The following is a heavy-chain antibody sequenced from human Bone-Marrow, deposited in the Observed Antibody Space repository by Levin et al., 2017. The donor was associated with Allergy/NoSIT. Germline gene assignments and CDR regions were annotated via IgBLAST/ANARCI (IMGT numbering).Heavy chain of an antibody. J-gene: IGHJ4*01. CDR3: ARGPSGYSYVTD. CDR2: IYYSGST. D-gene: IGHD5-18*01. Sequence: SCTVSGDSTGSDYYFWSWIRQLPGKGLEWIGYIYYSGSTSSTPSLKSRVTISIDTSQNVFSLNLRSVTAADTAVYYCARGPSGYSYVTDWGQGNPVIVSS. CDR1: GDSTGSDYYF. V-gene: IGHV4-31*03.